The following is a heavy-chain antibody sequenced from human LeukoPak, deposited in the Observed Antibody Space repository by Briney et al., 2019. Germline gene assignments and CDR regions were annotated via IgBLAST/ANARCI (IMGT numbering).Heavy chain of an antibody. CDR1: GFTFSDYY. J-gene: IGHJ4*02. CDR3: ARDGRYYDSSGYYYHFDY. D-gene: IGHD3-22*01. CDR2: IRSSGTTI. Sequence: GSLRLSCVASGFTFSDYYMSWIRQAPGKGLEWVSYIRSSGTTIHYADSVKGRFTISRDNAKNTLYLQMNSLRAEDTAVYYCARDGRYYDSSGYYYHFDYWGQGTLVTVSS. V-gene: IGHV3-11*04.